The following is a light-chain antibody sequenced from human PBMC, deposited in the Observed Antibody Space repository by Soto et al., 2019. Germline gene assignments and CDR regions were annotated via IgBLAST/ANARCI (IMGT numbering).Light chain of an antibody. CDR1: QGIRND. J-gene: IGKJ1*01. V-gene: IGKV1-17*01. CDR2: AAS. Sequence: DIQITQSPSSLSESVGDRVTITCRASQGIRNDLGWYQQKPGKAPNLLIYAASSLQSGVPPRFSGSGSGTEFTLTISSLQPDDFATYYCQQYDSFSVTFGQGTKVDIK. CDR3: QQYDSFSVT.